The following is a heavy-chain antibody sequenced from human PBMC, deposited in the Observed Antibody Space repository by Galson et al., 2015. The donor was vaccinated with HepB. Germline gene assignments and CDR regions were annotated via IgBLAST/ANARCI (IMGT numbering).Heavy chain of an antibody. CDR3: AKGQRRAVAGHYGMGV. Sequence: CAISGDSVSSNNAVWNWIRQSPWRGLEWLGRTYFRSKWNNDYAVSVKSRITISADTSKNQFSLQLKSVTPEDTAVYYCAKGQRRAVAGHYGMGVWGQGTTVTVSS. CDR1: GDSVSSNNAV. CDR2: TYFRSKWNN. V-gene: IGHV6-1*01. D-gene: IGHD6-19*01. J-gene: IGHJ6*02.